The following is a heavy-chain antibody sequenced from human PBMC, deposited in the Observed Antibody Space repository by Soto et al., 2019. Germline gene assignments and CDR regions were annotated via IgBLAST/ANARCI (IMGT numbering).Heavy chain of an antibody. CDR1: GGTFSSYA. CDR3: ARGQIAPSSYYYYGMDV. CDR2: IIPIFGTA. V-gene: IGHV1-69*01. J-gene: IGHJ6*02. Sequence: QVQLVQSGAEVKKPGSSVKVSCKASGGTFSSYAISWVRQAPGQGLEWMGGIIPIFGTANYAQKFQGRVTITADEYTSTAYMELSSLRSEDTAVYYCARGQIAPSSYYYYGMDVWGQGTTVTVSS. D-gene: IGHD6-13*01.